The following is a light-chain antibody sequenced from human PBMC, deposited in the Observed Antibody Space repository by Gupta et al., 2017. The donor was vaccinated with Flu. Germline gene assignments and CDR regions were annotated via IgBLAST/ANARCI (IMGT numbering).Light chain of an antibody. V-gene: IGKV2-30*01. Sequence: DVVMPQSPLSLPVPLGKPASISCRSSQSLVYIDGNTYLSWFQQRPGQSPRRLIYKVSNRDSGVPDRFSGSASGTDFTLKISRVEAEDVGVYYCMQGTHWPPTFGQGTKVEIK. CDR2: KVS. CDR3: MQGTHWPPT. CDR1: QSLVYIDGNTY. J-gene: IGKJ1*01.